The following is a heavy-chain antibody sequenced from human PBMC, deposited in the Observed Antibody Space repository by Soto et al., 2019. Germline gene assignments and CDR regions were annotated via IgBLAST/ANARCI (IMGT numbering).Heavy chain of an antibody. Sequence: EVLLLQSGGGLAQPGESLTLSCATSGFILSRHAMSWVRQAPGKGLDWVSVIGYRTTDTYYADSVKGRFTISRDESKNTVYLQMNNLRVEDTAVYCWAKDREGGWVIDYWGQGTLVTVSS. CDR1: GFILSRHA. CDR2: IGYRTTDT. CDR3: AKDREGGWVIDY. V-gene: IGHV3-23*01. D-gene: IGHD6-19*01. J-gene: IGHJ4*02.